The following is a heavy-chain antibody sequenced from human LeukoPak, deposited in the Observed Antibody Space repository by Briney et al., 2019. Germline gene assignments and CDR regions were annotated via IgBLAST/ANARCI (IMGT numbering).Heavy chain of an antibody. CDR1: GGSISSSSYY. Sequence: SETLSLTCTVSGGSISSSSYYRGWIRQPPGKGLEWIGSIYYSGSTYYNPSLKSRVTISVDTSKNQFSLKLSSVTAADTAVYYCARESDWYIYYYYYYMDVWGKGTTVTVSS. CDR3: ARESDWYIYYYYYYMDV. V-gene: IGHV4-39*07. CDR2: IYYSGST. J-gene: IGHJ6*03. D-gene: IGHD1-1*01.